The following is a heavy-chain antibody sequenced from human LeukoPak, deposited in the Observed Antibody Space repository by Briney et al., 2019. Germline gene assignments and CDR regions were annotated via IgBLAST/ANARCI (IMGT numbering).Heavy chain of an antibody. V-gene: IGHV3-21*01. CDR2: ISSSSSYI. D-gene: IGHD3-9*01. CDR1: GFTFSSYS. J-gene: IGHJ6*02. Sequence: PGGSLRLSCAASGFTFSSYSMNWVRQAPGKGLEWVSSISSSSSYIYYADSVKGRFTISRDNAKNSLYLQMNSLRAEDTAVYYCARAYYDILIGYLAGYYGMDVWGQGTTVTVSS. CDR3: ARAYYDILIGYLAGYYGMDV.